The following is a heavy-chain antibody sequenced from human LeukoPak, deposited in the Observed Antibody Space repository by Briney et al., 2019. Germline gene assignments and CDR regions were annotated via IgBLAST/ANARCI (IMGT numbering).Heavy chain of an antibody. CDR2: ISTSSSYI. CDR3: ARATRGGYDGYFDY. Sequence: GGSLRLSCAASGFTLSSYSMNWVRQAPGKGLEWVSFISTSSSYIYYADSVKGRFIISRDSARKSLYLQMNSLRAEDTAVYYCARATRGGYDGYFDYWGQGTLVTVSS. CDR1: GFTLSSYS. V-gene: IGHV3-21*01. D-gene: IGHD5-12*01. J-gene: IGHJ4*02.